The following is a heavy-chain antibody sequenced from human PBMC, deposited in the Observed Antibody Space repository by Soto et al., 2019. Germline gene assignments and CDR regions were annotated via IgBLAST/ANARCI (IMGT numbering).Heavy chain of an antibody. CDR3: TRSVTGTTAHFDY. Sequence: EVQLVESGGGLVQPGGSLKLSCAASGFTFSGSAMHWVRQASGKGLEWVGRMRSKANSYATAYAASVKGRFTISRDDSKNTAYLQMNXXXXXXXXVYYCTRSVTGTTAHFDYWGQGTLVTVSS. CDR1: GFTFSGSA. J-gene: IGHJ4*02. D-gene: IGHD1-7*01. CDR2: MRSKANSYAT. V-gene: IGHV3-73*02.